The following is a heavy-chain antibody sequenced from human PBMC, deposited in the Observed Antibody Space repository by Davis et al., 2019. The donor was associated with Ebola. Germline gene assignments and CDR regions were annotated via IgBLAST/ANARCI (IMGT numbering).Heavy chain of an antibody. CDR1: GFTFRSYW. V-gene: IGHV3-15*01. J-gene: IGHJ4*02. CDR3: AKEYYYISGSYYAPFDY. D-gene: IGHD3-10*01. CDR2: IKTKTDGGTT. Sequence: GESLKISCAASGFTFRSYWMSWVRQAPGKGLEWVGRIKTKTDGGTTDYAAPVKGRFTISRDDSKNTLYLQMNSLRVEDTAVYHCAKEYYYISGSYYAPFDYWGQGNLVTVSS.